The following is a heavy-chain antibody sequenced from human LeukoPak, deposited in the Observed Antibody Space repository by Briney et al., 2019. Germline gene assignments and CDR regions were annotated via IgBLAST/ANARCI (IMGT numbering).Heavy chain of an antibody. CDR2: INIDGGGT. Sequence: GGSLRLSCAASGFTFSSYWMHWVRHDPGKGLVWVSRINIDGGGTSYADSVKGRFTISRDNAKNTLYLQMNSLRAEDTAVYYCAKVRPGYYYMDVWGKGTTVTVSS. D-gene: IGHD7-27*01. J-gene: IGHJ6*03. V-gene: IGHV3-74*01. CDR1: GFTFSSYW. CDR3: AKVRPGYYYMDV.